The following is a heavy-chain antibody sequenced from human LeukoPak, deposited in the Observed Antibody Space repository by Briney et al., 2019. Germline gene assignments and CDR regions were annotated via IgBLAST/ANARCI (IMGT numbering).Heavy chain of an antibody. CDR1: GGTFSSYA. CDR3: ATHPDIVVVPAAPYYYYYGMDV. J-gene: IGHJ6*02. CDR2: IIPIFGTA. Sequence: SVKVSCKASGGTFSSYAISWVRQAPGQGLEWMGGIIPIFGTANYAQKFQGRVTITADESTSTAYMELSSLRSEDTAVYHCATHPDIVVVPAAPYYYYYGMDVWGQGTTVTVSS. V-gene: IGHV1-69*13. D-gene: IGHD2-2*01.